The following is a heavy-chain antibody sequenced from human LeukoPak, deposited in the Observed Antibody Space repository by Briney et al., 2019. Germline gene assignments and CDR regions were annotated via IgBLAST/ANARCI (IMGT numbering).Heavy chain of an antibody. J-gene: IGHJ4*02. CDR1: GFTFSNYA. CDR3: AKDVWYYYDSSGDYFDY. D-gene: IGHD3-22*01. V-gene: IGHV3-23*01. CDR2: IRGSGGST. Sequence: PGGTLRLSCAASGFTFSNYAVSWVRRAPGKGLEWVSVIRGSGGSTYYADSVKGRFTISRDNSKNTLYLQMNSLRAEDTAVYYCAKDVWYYYDSSGDYFDYWGQGTPVTVSS.